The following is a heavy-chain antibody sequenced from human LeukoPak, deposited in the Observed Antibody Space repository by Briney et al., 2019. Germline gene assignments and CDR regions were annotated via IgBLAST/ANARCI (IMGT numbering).Heavy chain of an antibody. V-gene: IGHV3-33*03. J-gene: IGHJ4*02. CDR1: GFTFSSYG. CDR2: IWYDGRNK. CDR3: ASAYGDYGLDY. D-gene: IGHD4-17*01. Sequence: PCGSLRLSCVASGFTFSSYGMHWVRQAPGMGLEWVVVIWYDGRNKRYAGAVRGRFTISRDNSNNTLYLEMNSLGVEDTAMYYCASAYGDYGLDYWGEGTLVTVSS.